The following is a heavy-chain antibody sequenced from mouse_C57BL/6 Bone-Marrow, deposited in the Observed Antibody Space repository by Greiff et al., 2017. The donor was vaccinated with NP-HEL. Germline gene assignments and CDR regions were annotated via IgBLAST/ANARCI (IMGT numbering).Heavy chain of an antibody. Sequence: VQLQQSGAELVKPGASVKLSCKASGYTFSSYLMHWVKQRPGRGLEWIGRIDPNSGGTKYNEKFKSKATLTVDKPTSTAYMQLNSLTSEDSAVYCCARYYYGSSSFDYWGQGTTLTVSS. J-gene: IGHJ2*01. CDR2: IDPNSGGT. D-gene: IGHD1-1*01. CDR1: GYTFSSYL. V-gene: IGHV1-72*01. CDR3: ARYYYGSSSFDY.